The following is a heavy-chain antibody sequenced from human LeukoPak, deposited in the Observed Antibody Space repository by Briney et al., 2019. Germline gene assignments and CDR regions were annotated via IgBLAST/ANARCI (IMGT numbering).Heavy chain of an antibody. J-gene: IGHJ4*02. Sequence: SETLSLTCTVSGGSISSYYWNWIRQPPGKGLEWIGRVFCSGSTNYNPSLKSRVTTSVDTSKNQFSLKLSSVTAADTAVYYCARGGYDSSGYHDNYFDYWGQGTLVTASS. CDR1: GGSISSYY. V-gene: IGHV4-59*01. CDR2: VFCSGST. CDR3: ARGGYDSSGYHDNYFDY. D-gene: IGHD3-22*01.